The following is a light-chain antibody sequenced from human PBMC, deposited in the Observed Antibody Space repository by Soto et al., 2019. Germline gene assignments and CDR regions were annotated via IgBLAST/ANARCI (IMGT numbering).Light chain of an antibody. Sequence: QSALTQPASVSGSPGQSITISCTGTRSDVGGYNYVSRYQQHPGKAPKLMIYDVSNRPSGVSNRFSGSKSGNTASLTISGLQAEDEADYYCSSYTSSSTHYVFGTGTKLTVL. CDR3: SSYTSSSTHYV. V-gene: IGLV2-14*01. J-gene: IGLJ1*01. CDR1: RSDVGGYNY. CDR2: DVS.